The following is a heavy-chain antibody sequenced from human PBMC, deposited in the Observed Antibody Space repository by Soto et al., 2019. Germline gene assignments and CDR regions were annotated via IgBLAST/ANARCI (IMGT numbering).Heavy chain of an antibody. CDR2: IKQDGSEK. V-gene: IGHV3-7*04. CDR1: GFTFSNAW. D-gene: IGHD3-9*01. Sequence: PGGSLRLSCAASGFTFSNAWMNWVRQTPGKGLEWVANIKQDGSEKYYVDSVKGRFTISRDNAKNSLYLQMNSLRAEDTAVYYCARVALYDILTGTFDYWGQGTLVTVSS. J-gene: IGHJ4*02. CDR3: ARVALYDILTGTFDY.